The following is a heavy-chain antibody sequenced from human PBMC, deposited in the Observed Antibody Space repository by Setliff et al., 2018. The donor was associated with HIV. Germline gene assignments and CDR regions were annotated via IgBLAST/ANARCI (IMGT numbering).Heavy chain of an antibody. CDR3: AREKLHDHPTYFFDY. J-gene: IGHJ4*02. CDR2: ISGGATTT. CDR1: GFTFPTYA. V-gene: IGHV3-23*01. Sequence: PGGSLRLSCVGSGFTFPTYAMSWVRQAPGEGLEWLSTISGGATTTYYADSARGRLSISRDNSKNTLYLHMSSLRVEDTAVYYCAREKLHDHPTYFFDYWGQGILVTVSS. D-gene: IGHD1-7*01.